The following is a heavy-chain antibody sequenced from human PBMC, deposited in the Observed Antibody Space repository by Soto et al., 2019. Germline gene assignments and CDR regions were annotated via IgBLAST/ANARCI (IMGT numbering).Heavy chain of an antibody. CDR2: IIPLFGTA. Sequence: QVQLVQSGAEVKKPGSSVNVSCKASGGTFTMYAITWVRQAPGQGLEWMGGIIPLFGTANYAQKFQARVTITADKSTSESYMGVSRLLSGDTSDYYCAHISVFGVLGGSSYKHGVDVWGQGTMVTVSS. J-gene: IGHJ6*02. CDR3: AHISVFGVLGGSSYKHGVDV. V-gene: IGHV1-69*06. CDR1: GGTFTMYA. D-gene: IGHD3-3*01.